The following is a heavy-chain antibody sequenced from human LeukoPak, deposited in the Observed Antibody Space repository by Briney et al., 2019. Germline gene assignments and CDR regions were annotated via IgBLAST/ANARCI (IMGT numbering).Heavy chain of an antibody. CDR1: GYSFTNYG. D-gene: IGHD3-10*01. J-gene: IGHJ5*02. Sequence: ASVKVSCKASGYSFTNYGITWVRQAPGLGLEWMGWINAFNGDRDHAQKFQGRVTMTTDTSTSTAYMELRSLRSDGTAVYYCARDGSGTWSDPWGQGTLVTVSS. CDR2: INAFNGDR. CDR3: ARDGSGTWSDP. V-gene: IGHV1-18*01.